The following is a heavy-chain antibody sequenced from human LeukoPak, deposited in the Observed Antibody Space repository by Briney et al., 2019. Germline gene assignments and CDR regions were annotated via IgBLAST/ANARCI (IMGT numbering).Heavy chain of an antibody. CDR3: ARDGAHDYFDY. V-gene: IGHV3-21*05. D-gene: IGHD3-16*01. CDR1: GFTFNRFG. CDR2: ISSSSYT. J-gene: IGHJ4*02. Sequence: PGGSLRLSCATSGFTFNRFGMHWVRQAPGKGLEWVSYISSSSYTNYADSVKGRFTISRDNAKNSLYLQMNSLRAEDTAVYYCARDGAHDYFDYWGQGTLVTVSS.